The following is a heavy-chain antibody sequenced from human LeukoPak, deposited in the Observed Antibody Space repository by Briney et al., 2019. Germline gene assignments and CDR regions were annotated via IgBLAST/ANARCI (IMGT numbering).Heavy chain of an antibody. V-gene: IGHV3-66*04. D-gene: IGHD3-22*01. CDR2: IYSGGGT. J-gene: IGHJ5*02. Sequence: GGSLRLSCAASGFTVRSNYMSWVRQAPGKGLEWVSIIYSGGGTDYADSVKGRFTISRDNSKNTVYLQMNSLRAEDAAVYYCARLAGFGVVVISWGQGTLVTVSS. CDR1: GFTVRSNY. CDR3: ARLAGFGVVVIS.